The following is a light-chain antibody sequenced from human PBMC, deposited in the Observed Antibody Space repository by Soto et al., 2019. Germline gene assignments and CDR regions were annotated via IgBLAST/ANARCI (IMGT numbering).Light chain of an antibody. J-gene: IGKJ5*01. V-gene: IGKV3D-11*02. CDR3: QQRRSWQVT. CDR1: QSINTY. CDR2: DAS. Sequence: ENVLTQTPATLSLSPGEGATLSCRASQSINTYLAWYQQKPGQAPRLLIYDASKRATGIPARFSGSGSGTNFTLTISSLEPEDFAVYYCQQRRSWQVTFDQGTRLEI.